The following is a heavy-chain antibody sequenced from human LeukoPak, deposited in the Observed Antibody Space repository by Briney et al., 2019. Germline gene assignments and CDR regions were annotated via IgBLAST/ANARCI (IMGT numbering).Heavy chain of an antibody. J-gene: IGHJ4*02. V-gene: IGHV3-7*01. D-gene: IGHD3-3*01. CDR1: GFTFRDYW. CDR3: AGIWSAYYLDLVDY. CDR2: IQHDGSEK. Sequence: GGSLRLSCAASGFTFRDYWMTWVRQAPGKGLEWVANIQHDGSEKYYVDSVKGRFTISRDNAKNSLYLQMNSLRVDDTAVYYCAGIWSAYYLDLVDYWGQGTLVTVSS.